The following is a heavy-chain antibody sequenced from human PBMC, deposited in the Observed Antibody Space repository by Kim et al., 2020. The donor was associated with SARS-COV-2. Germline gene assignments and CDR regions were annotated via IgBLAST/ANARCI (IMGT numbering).Heavy chain of an antibody. V-gene: IGHV4-39*01. CDR3: ARLKVVARFGELLLTRGRQYYPGSY. CDR1: GGSISSSSYY. J-gene: IGHJ4*02. CDR2: IYYSGST. D-gene: IGHD3-10*01. Sequence: SETLSLTCTVSGGSISSSSYYWGWIRQPPGKGLEWIGSIYYSGSTYYNPSLKSRVTISVDTSKNQFSLKLSSVTAADTAVYYCARLKVVARFGELLLTRGRQYYPGSYWGQGTLVTVSS.